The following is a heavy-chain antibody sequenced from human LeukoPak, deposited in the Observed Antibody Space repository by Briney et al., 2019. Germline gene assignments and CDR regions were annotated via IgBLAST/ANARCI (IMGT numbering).Heavy chain of an antibody. CDR3: AGDDCSSSSCYLFH. J-gene: IGHJ4*02. CDR2: ISHSGST. D-gene: IGHD2-2*01. Sequence: SGTLSLTCAVSGASISISNWWSWVRQPPGKGLEWIGEISHSGSTNYNPSLKSRVTISADKSRNQFSLKLSSVTAADTAVYYCAGDDCSSSSCYLFHWGQGTLVTVSS. CDR1: GASISISNW. V-gene: IGHV4-4*02.